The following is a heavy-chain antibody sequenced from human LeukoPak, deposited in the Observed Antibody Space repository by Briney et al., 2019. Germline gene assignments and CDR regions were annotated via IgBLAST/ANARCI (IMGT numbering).Heavy chain of an antibody. CDR1: GYTFTSYG. D-gene: IGHD5-18*01. J-gene: IGHJ4*02. CDR3: AARGYSYHNLDY. Sequence: ASVKVSCKASGYTFTSYGISWVRQAPGQGLEWMGWISGYNGNTKYAQKFQARVTLTTDTSTSTAYMELWSLRSEDTAVYYCAARGYSYHNLDYWGQGTLVTVSS. CDR2: ISGYNGNT. V-gene: IGHV1-18*01.